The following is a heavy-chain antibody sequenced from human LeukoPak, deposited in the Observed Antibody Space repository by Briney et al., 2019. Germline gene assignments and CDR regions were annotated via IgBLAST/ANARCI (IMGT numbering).Heavy chain of an antibody. Sequence: GGSLRLSCAAPGFTFSTYAMTWVRQAPGKGLEWVSGLSGSGSTTYYADSVKGRFTISRDNSKNTLYLQMNSLRAGDTAIYYCARAPPYGGYYYYYYMDVWGKGTTVTVSS. CDR2: LSGSGSTT. D-gene: IGHD4/OR15-4a*01. V-gene: IGHV3-23*01. J-gene: IGHJ6*03. CDR1: GFTFSTYA. CDR3: ARAPPYGGYYYYYYMDV.